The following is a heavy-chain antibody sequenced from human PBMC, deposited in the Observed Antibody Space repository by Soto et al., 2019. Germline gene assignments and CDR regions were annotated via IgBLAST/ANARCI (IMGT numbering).Heavy chain of an antibody. V-gene: IGHV4-31*03. CDR1: GGSINSGGYY. D-gene: IGHD2-2*01. CDR3: ATDSYQLPNDVFDI. CDR2: IYYRGST. J-gene: IGHJ3*02. Sequence: QVQLHESGPGLVKPSQTLSLTCTVSGGSINSGGYYWSWIRQHPGKGLEWIGYIYYRGSTYYNPSLERRVTISVDTSKNQFSLKLSSVTAADTAVYYCATDSYQLPNDVFDIWGQGTTVTVSS.